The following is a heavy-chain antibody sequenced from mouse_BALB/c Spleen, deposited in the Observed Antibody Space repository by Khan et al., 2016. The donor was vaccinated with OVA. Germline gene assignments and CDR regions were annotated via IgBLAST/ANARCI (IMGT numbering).Heavy chain of an antibody. D-gene: IGHD2-13*01. J-gene: IGHJ2*01. V-gene: IGHV1-69*02. Sequence: QVQLKQSGAELVRPGASVNLSCKASGYPFTTYWINWVKQWPGQGLEWIGNIYPSDSYTNYNQKFKEKATLTVATSSSTAYMLLSRPTSEDSAVYYCTWGDPGNFDYWGQGTTLTVSS. CDR2: IYPSDSYT. CDR3: TWGDPGNFDY. CDR1: GYPFTTYW.